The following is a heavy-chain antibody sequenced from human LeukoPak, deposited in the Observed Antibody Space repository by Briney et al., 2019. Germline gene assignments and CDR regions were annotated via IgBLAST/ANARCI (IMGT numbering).Heavy chain of an antibody. Sequence: GRSLRLSCAASGFIFSHYGMHWVRQAPGKGLEWVAVLQNDASTENFADSVKGRFTISRDNSKNTVFLQMNSLRVEDTAVYYCARELSQIVWGGLDYGGQGTLVSVSS. CDR2: LQNDASTE. J-gene: IGHJ4*02. D-gene: IGHD2-21*01. CDR3: ARELSQIVWGGLDY. CDR1: GFIFSHYG. V-gene: IGHV3-33*05.